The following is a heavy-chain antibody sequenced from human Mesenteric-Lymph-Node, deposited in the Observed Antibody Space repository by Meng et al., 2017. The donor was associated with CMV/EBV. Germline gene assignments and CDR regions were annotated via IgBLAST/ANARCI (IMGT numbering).Heavy chain of an antibody. CDR3: ARVGSGSYFVY. CDR2: INSDGSST. J-gene: IGHJ4*02. CDR1: GFTFSSYW. D-gene: IGHD3-10*01. V-gene: IGHV3-74*01. Sequence: GESLKISCAASGFTFSSYWMHWVRQAPGKGLVWVSRINSDGSSTSYADSVKGRFTISRDNAKNTLYLQMNSLRAEDTAVYYCARVGSGSYFVYWGRGTLVTVSS.